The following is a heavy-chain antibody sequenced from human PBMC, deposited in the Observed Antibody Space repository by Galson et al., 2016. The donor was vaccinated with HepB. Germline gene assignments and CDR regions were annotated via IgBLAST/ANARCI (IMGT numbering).Heavy chain of an antibody. CDR3: ARDRSSGSGSFGY. CDR2: IYYSGST. D-gene: IGHD3-10*01. J-gene: IGHJ4*02. Sequence: SETLSLTCTVSGGSIISYYWSWIQQSPGKGLECIGYIYYSGSTNYNPSLNSRATMSVDTSKNQFSLKLSSVTAADTAVYFCARDRSSGSGSFGYWGQGTLVTVSS. V-gene: IGHV4-59*12. CDR1: GGSIISYY.